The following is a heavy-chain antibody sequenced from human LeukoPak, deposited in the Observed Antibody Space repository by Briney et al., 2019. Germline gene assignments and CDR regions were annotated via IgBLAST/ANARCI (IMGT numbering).Heavy chain of an antibody. V-gene: IGHV3-23*01. D-gene: IGHD5-24*01. CDR2: ISGSGGGT. J-gene: IGHJ4*02. CDR1: GFTFSSYA. Sequence: GGSLRLSCAASGFTFSSYAMSWVRQAPGKGLEWVSAISGSGGGTYYADSVKGRFTISRDNSKNTLYLQTNSLRAEDTAVYYCAKQRRWLQSIFDYWGQGTLVTVSS. CDR3: AKQRRWLQSIFDY.